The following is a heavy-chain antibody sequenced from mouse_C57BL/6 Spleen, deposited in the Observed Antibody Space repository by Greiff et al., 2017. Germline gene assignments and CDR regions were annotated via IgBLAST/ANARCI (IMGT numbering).Heavy chain of an antibody. CDR3: EREGHYYGSSYWYFEV. J-gene: IGHJ1*03. CDR2: IHPNSGST. Sequence: QVQLKQPGAELVKPGASVKLSCKASGYTFTSYWMHWVKQRPGQGLEWIGMIHPNSGSTNYNEKFKSKATMTVDKSSSTAYMQLSSLTSEDSAVYSWEREGHYYGSSYWYFEVWGTGTTVTVSS. V-gene: IGHV1-64*01. D-gene: IGHD1-1*01. CDR1: GYTFTSYW.